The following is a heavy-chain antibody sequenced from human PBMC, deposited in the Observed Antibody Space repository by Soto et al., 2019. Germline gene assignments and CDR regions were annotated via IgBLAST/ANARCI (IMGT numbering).Heavy chain of an antibody. D-gene: IGHD3-22*01. CDR1: GFTFSSYA. Sequence: VQLLESGGGLVQPGGSLRLSCAASGFTFSSYAMHWVRQAPGKGLEWVAVISYDGSNKYYADSVKGRFTISRDNSKNTLYLQMNSLRAEDTAVYYCARGGRRYYYDSSGYYYGMGFDYWGQGTLVTVSS. J-gene: IGHJ4*02. V-gene: IGHV3-30-3*01. CDR2: ISYDGSNK. CDR3: ARGGRRYYYDSSGYYYGMGFDY.